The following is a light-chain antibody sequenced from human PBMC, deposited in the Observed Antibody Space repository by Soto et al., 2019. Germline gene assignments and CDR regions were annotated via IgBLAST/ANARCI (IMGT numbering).Light chain of an antibody. Sequence: IVLTQSPATLSLSPGARATLSCRAGQSVSNYLAWYQQKPGQAPRLLIYDTFNRATGIPARFSGSGSGTDFTLTISSLEPEALAGYFWVQRSTWPWTSGQGTKVEIK. CDR3: VQRSTWPWT. J-gene: IGKJ1*01. CDR1: QSVSNY. V-gene: IGKV3-11*01. CDR2: DTF.